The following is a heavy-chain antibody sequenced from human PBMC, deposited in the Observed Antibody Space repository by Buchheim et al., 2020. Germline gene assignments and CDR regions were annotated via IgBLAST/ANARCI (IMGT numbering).Heavy chain of an antibody. J-gene: IGHJ4*02. Sequence: QVQLVESGGGVVQPGRSLRLSCAASGFTFSSYGMHWVRQAPGKGLEWVAVIWYDGSNKYYADSVKGRFTISRDNSKNTLYLQMNGLRAEDTAVYYCARDLDYYDSSGADYWGQGTL. CDR3: ARDLDYYDSSGADY. V-gene: IGHV3-33*01. D-gene: IGHD3-22*01. CDR1: GFTFSSYG. CDR2: IWYDGSNK.